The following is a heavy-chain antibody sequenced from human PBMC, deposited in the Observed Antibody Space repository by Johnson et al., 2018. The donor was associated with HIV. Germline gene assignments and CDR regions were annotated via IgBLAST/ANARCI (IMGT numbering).Heavy chain of an antibody. D-gene: IGHD2-2*01. CDR3: ARASCEDSSTSCYLGPAAFDAFDI. J-gene: IGHJ3*02. Sequence: QVQLVESGGGLVKPGGSLRLSCAASGFTFSDYYMSWIRQAPGKGLEWVSYISSSGSTIYYADSVKGRFTISRDNAQTSLYLQMNSLRAEDTAVYYCARASCEDSSTSCYLGPAAFDAFDIWGQGTMVTVSS. CDR2: ISSSGSTI. CDR1: GFTFSDYY. V-gene: IGHV3-11*04.